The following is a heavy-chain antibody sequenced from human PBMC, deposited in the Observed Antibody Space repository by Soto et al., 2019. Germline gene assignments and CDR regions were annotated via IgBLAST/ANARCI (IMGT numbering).Heavy chain of an antibody. CDR2: IIPIYGTA. J-gene: IGHJ2*01. V-gene: IGHV1-69*01. CDR1: GDTFNKYT. CDR3: ARDGHGYNYWYFDL. Sequence: QVQLVQSGAEAKEPGSSVKVSCKVSGDTFNKYTINWVRQAPGQGLEWMAGIIPIYGTANYALKFHDRIKVTADASTATAYMELNSLTSEDTAIYYCARDGHGYNYWYFDLWGRGTLITVSS. D-gene: IGHD5-12*01.